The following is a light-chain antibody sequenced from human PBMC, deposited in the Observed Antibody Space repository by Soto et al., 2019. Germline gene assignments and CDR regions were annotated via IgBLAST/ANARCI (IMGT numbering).Light chain of an antibody. V-gene: IGKV3-20*01. Sequence: DIVLTQYPATLSLSPGERATLSCRASQSVSSSYLAWYQQKPGQAPRLLIYGASSRATGIPDRFSGSGSGTDFTLTISRLEPEDFAVYYCQQYGSSPRTFGQGTKVDI. CDR3: QQYGSSPRT. J-gene: IGKJ1*01. CDR1: QSVSSSY. CDR2: GAS.